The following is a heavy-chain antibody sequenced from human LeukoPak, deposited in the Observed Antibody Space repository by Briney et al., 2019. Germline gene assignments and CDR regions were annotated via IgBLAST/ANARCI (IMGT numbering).Heavy chain of an antibody. CDR1: GGSFSGYY. V-gene: IGHV4-34*01. CDR3: ARRGYIAFGY. D-gene: IGHD3-3*02. Sequence: SETLSLTCAVYGGSFSGYYWSWIRQPPGKGLEWIGEINHSGSTNYNPSLKSRVTISVDTSKNHFSLKLSSVTASDTAVYYCARRGYIAFGYWGQGTLVTVSS. CDR2: INHSGST. J-gene: IGHJ4*02.